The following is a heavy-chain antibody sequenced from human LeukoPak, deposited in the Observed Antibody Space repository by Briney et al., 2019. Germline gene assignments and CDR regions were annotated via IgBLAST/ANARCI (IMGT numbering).Heavy chain of an antibody. J-gene: IGHJ5*02. CDR2: IKQDGGEA. Sequence: GGSLRLSCAASAFTFSSYWMSWVRQAPGKGPEWVANIKQDGGEAYYVDSVKGRFTISRDNAKNSLYLQMHSLRVEDTAVYYCARDNSVGDIAWWFDPWGQGTLVTVSS. CDR3: ARDNSVGDIAWWFDP. CDR1: AFTFSSYW. D-gene: IGHD3-16*02. V-gene: IGHV3-7*01.